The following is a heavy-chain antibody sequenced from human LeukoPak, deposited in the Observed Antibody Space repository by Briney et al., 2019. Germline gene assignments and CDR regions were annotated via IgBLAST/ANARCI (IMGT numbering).Heavy chain of an antibody. CDR3: AKDNRRHYTSGPNPDSLH. CDR2: ISWNGGSI. CDR1: GFIFNNYA. V-gene: IGHV3-9*01. J-gene: IGHJ4*02. Sequence: GGSLRLSCAGSGFIFNNYAMHWVRQPPGKGLEWVSGISWNGGSIDYADSVKGRFTISRDNAKNSLYLQMNSLRVEDTAFYYCAKDNRRHYTSGPNPDSLHWGQGALVTVSS. D-gene: IGHD6-19*01.